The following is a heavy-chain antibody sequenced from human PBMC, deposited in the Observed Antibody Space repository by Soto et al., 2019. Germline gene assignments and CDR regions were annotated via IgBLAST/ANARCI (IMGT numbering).Heavy chain of an antibody. D-gene: IGHD4-17*01. CDR3: ARTAGDYGGAS. Sequence: QVQLVQSGAEVKKPGSSVKVSCKASGGTFSSYTISWVRQAPGQGLEWMGRIIPILGIANYAQKFQGRVTITADNSTSTAYMELSSLRSEDTAVYYCARTAGDYGGASWGQGTLVTVSS. CDR2: IIPILGIA. CDR1: GGTFSSYT. J-gene: IGHJ5*02. V-gene: IGHV1-69*02.